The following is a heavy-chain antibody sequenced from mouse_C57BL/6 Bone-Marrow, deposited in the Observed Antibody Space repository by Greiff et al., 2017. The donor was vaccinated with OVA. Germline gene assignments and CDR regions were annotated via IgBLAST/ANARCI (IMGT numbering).Heavy chain of an antibody. D-gene: IGHD2-13*01. V-gene: IGHV1-63*01. CDR2: IYTGGGYT. Sequence: QVQLQQSGAELVRPGTSVKMSCKASGYTFTNYWIGWAKQRPGHGLEWIGDIYTGGGYTNYNEKFKGKATLTADKSSSTAYMQFSSLTSDDSAIYYCATVTWVFFAYWGQGTLVTVSA. J-gene: IGHJ3*01. CDR1: GYTFTNYW. CDR3: ATVTWVFFAY.